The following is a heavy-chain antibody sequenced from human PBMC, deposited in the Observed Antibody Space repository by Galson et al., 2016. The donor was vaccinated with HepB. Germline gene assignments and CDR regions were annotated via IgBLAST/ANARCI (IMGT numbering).Heavy chain of an antibody. D-gene: IGHD6-19*01. CDR1: GGTFSSYT. V-gene: IGHV1-69*13. Sequence: SVKVSCKASGGTFSSYTISWVRQAPGQGLEWMGGIIAIFGTTNYAQKFQSRVTITADESTRTAYLELRSLRSEDTAMYYCARDPPTGIAVAGADYWGQGTLVTVSS. CDR2: IIAIFGTT. J-gene: IGHJ4*02. CDR3: ARDPPTGIAVAGADY.